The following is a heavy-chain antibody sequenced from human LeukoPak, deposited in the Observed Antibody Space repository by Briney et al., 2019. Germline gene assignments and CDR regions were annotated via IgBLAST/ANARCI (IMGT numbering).Heavy chain of an antibody. Sequence: PGGSLRLSCSASGFTFSSSAMHWVRQAPGKGLKHVSAISSDGVNTYYADSVKGRFTISRDNSRNTLYLQMSSLRPDDTAVYYCVKGGRYDSDACDIWGQGTMVTVSS. D-gene: IGHD3-9*01. CDR2: ISSDGVNT. V-gene: IGHV3-64D*06. J-gene: IGHJ3*02. CDR1: GFTFSSSA. CDR3: VKGGRYDSDACDI.